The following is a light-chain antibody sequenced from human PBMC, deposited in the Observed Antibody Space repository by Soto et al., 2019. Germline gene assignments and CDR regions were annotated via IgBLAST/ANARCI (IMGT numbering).Light chain of an antibody. V-gene: IGLV2-23*02. CDR2: EVN. CDR3: YSYAGSSTYV. Sequence: QSALPQPASVSGSLGQSITISCTGTSSDVGTYNLASWYQQLPDKAPKLIIHEVNKRPSGVSTRFSGSKSGNTASLTISGLQAEDDADYHCYSYAGSSTYVFGTGTKLTVL. J-gene: IGLJ1*01. CDR1: SSDVGTYNL.